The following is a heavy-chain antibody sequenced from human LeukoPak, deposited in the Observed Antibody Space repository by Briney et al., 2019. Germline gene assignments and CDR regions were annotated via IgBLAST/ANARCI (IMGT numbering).Heavy chain of an antibody. D-gene: IGHD3-10*01. CDR2: IYHSGST. Sequence: PSETLSLTCTVSGYSISSGYYWGWIRQPPGRGLEWIGSIYHSGSTYYNPSLKSRVTISVDTSKNQFSLKLSSVTAADTAVYYCARGGTWFGDFNYWGQGTLVTVSS. J-gene: IGHJ4*02. CDR1: GYSISSGYY. CDR3: ARGGTWFGDFNY. V-gene: IGHV4-38-2*02.